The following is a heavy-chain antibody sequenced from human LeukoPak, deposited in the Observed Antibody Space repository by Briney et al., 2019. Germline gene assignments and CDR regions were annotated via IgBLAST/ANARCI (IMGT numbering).Heavy chain of an antibody. CDR1: GGSISSYY. D-gene: IGHD3-10*01. J-gene: IGHJ5*02. V-gene: IGHV4-59*01. Sequence: SETLSLTCTVSGGSISSYYWSWIRQPAGKGLEWIGYIYYSGSTNYNPSLKSRVTISVDTSKNQFSLKLSSVTAADTAVYYCARDNMVRGVIIRYNWFDPWGQGTLVTVSS. CDR2: IYYSGST. CDR3: ARDNMVRGVIIRYNWFDP.